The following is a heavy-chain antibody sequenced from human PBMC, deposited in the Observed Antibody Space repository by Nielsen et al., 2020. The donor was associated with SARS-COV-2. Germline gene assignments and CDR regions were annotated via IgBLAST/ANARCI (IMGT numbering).Heavy chain of an antibody. CDR1: GGSISSGDYY. V-gene: IGHV4-30-4*01. CDR2: IYYSGST. J-gene: IGHJ5*02. CDR3: ARDSGVPSNPSWFDP. Sequence: LRLSCTVSGGSISSGDYYWSWIRQPPGKGLEWIGYIYYSGSTYYNPSLKSRVTISVDTSKNQFSLKLSSVTAADTALYYCARDSGVPSNPSWFDPWGQGTLVTVSS. D-gene: IGHD3-10*01.